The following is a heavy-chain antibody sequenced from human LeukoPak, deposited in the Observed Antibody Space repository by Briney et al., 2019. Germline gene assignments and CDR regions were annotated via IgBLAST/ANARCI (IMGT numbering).Heavy chain of an antibody. CDR2: INHSGST. J-gene: IGHJ5*02. CDR3: ARQRRGWDNWFDP. CDR1: GGSFSGYY. Sequence: SETLSLTCAVYGGSFSGYYWSWIRQPPGKGLEWIGEINHSGSTNYNPSLKSRVTISVDTSKNQLSLKLSSVTAADTAVYYCARQRRGWDNWFDPWGQGTLVTVSS. V-gene: IGHV4-34*01.